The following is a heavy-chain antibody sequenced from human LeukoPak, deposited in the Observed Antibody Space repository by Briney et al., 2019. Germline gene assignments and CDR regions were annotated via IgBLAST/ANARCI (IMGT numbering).Heavy chain of an antibody. CDR2: ISSSSSTK. CDR1: GFTFSTYS. V-gene: IGHV3-48*01. J-gene: IGHJ4*02. Sequence: GGSLRLSCAASGFTFSTYSMNWVRQAPGKGLEWVSYISSSSSTKYYADSVKGRFTISRDNAKDSLYLQMNSLRAEDTAVYYCAKRYSGSSFDYWGQGTLVTVSS. CDR3: AKRYSGSSFDY. D-gene: IGHD1-26*01.